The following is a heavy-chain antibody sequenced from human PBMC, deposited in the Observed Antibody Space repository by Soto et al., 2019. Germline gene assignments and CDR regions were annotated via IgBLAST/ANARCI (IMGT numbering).Heavy chain of an antibody. CDR3: ARDGSSKYPMLYRVENYYAGMDF. Sequence: EVQLVESGGGLVQPGGSLRLSCAASGFTFSSYSMNWVRQAPGKGLEWVSYISSSSSTIYYADSVKGRFTISRDNAKNSLYLQMNSLRDEDTAGYYCARDGSSKYPMLYRVENYYAGMDFWGQGTTVTVSS. J-gene: IGHJ6*02. CDR2: ISSSSSTI. D-gene: IGHD2-2*02. CDR1: GFTFSSYS. V-gene: IGHV3-48*02.